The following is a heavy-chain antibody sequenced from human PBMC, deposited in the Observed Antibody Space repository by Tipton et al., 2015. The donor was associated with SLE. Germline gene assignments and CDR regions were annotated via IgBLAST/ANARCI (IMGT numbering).Heavy chain of an antibody. CDR3: AREVRGVIIEYFDY. D-gene: IGHD3-10*01. J-gene: IGHJ4*02. V-gene: IGHV4-31*03. Sequence: TLSLTCNVSGGSINSSTSFWAWIRQPPGKGLEWIGHIFYTGNTYYNPSLKSRVTISVDTSNNQFSLNLNSVTAADTAVYYCAREVRGVIIEYFDYWGQGALVTVSS. CDR2: IFYTGNT. CDR1: GGSINSSTSF.